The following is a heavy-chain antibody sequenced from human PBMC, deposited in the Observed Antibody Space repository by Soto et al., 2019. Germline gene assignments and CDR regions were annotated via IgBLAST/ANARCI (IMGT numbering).Heavy chain of an antibody. CDR2: IFGGDSDT. CDR1: GYTDSRHW. D-gene: IGHD5-12*01. V-gene: IGHV5-51*01. Sequence: ESQQSSGEGPGYTDSRHWSAPERQMPGKGLEWMGMIFGGDSDTRYSPSFQGQVTFSADKSINTAYLQWNSLKASDTALYYCARLGDGQRVGVVASGYDYSLGVSGQATTVTGSS. J-gene: IGHJ6*02. CDR3: ARLGDGQRVGVVASGYDYSLGV.